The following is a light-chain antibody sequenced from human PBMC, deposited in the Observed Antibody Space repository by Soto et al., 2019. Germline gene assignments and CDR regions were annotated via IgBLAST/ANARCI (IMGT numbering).Light chain of an antibody. CDR2: LAS. J-gene: IGKJ1*01. CDR3: QQGSNWWT. Sequence: EIVLTQSPAILSLSPGERATLSCRASQSVSSYLAWYQQKPGQAPRLLIFLASNRATGIPARFSGSGSGTDLTLTISSLEPEDFAVYYCQQGSNWWTFGQGTKVEFK. V-gene: IGKV3-11*01. CDR1: QSVSSY.